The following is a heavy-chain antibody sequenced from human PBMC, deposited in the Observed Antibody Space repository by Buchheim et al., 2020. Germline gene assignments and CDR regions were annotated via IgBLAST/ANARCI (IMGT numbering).Heavy chain of an antibody. J-gene: IGHJ6*02. CDR2: IKQDGSDN. V-gene: IGHV3-7*02. D-gene: IGHD2-8*01. Sequence: EVQLVESGGGLVQPGGSLRLSCAASGFTFSSYWMTWVRQAPGKGLEWVANIKQDGSDNYYVDSVKGRFAISRDNARDSLYLQMNSLRAEDTAVYYCARMYGNRGYYFYFGMDLWGQGTT. CDR3: ARMYGNRGYYFYFGMDL. CDR1: GFTFSSYW.